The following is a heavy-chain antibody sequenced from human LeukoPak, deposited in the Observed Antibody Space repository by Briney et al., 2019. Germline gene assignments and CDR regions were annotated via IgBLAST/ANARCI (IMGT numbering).Heavy chain of an antibody. CDR3: AKDLFTMVRGVLKS. Sequence: GGSLRLSCAASGFTFDGYAMHWVRQAPGKGLEWVSGISWNSGSIGYADSVKGRFTISRDNAKNSLYLQMNSLRAEDTALYYCAKDLFTMVRGVLKSWGQGTLVTVSS. J-gene: IGHJ4*02. CDR2: ISWNSGSI. CDR1: GFTFDGYA. V-gene: IGHV3-9*01. D-gene: IGHD3-10*01.